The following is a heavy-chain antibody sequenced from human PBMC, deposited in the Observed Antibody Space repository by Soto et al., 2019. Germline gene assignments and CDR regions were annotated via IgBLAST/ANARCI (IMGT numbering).Heavy chain of an antibody. CDR3: ARTQGIMITFGGVTNWFDP. J-gene: IGHJ5*02. CDR1: GGSLSRYH. CDR2: IYYSGST. D-gene: IGHD3-16*01. V-gene: IGHV4-59*01. Sequence: ASEALSLPCTGSGGSLSRYHWGWVRQPPGEGPEGIGYIYYSGSTNYNPSLKSRATISVDTSKNQFSLKLSSVTAADTAVYYCARTQGIMITFGGVTNWFDPWGQGTLVTVSS.